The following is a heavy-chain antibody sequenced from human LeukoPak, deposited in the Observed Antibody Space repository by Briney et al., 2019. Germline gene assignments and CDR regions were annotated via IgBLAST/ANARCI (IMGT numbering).Heavy chain of an antibody. CDR1: GFTFSSYE. D-gene: IGHD3-3*01. V-gene: IGHV3-48*03. J-gene: IGHJ4*02. CDR2: ISSSGSTI. CDR3: ARGSTIFGVVTTFDY. Sequence: GGSLRLSCAASGFTFSSYEMNWARQAPGKGLEWVSYISSSGSTIYYADSVKGRFTISRDNAKNSLYLQMNSLRAEDTAVYYCARGSTIFGVVTTFDYWGQGTLVTVSS.